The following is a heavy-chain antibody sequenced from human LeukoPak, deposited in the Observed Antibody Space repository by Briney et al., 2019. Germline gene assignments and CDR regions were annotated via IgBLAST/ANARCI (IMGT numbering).Heavy chain of an antibody. V-gene: IGHV3-21*01. Sequence: GGSLRLSCAASGFTFSSYSMNWVRQAPGKGLEWVSSFGGSISYIYYADSVKGRFTISRDNAKNSLYLQMNSLRAEDTAVYYCARVAYSGTYPPHYFDYWGRGSLVTVSS. CDR1: GFTFSSYS. D-gene: IGHD1-26*01. CDR2: FGGSISYI. CDR3: ARVAYSGTYPPHYFDY. J-gene: IGHJ4*02.